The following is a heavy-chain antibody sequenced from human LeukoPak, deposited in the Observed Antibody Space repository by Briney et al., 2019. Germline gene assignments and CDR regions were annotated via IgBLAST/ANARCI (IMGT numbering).Heavy chain of an antibody. CDR3: ARLVDPDIRGAPDTSVV. V-gene: IGHV4-59*13. CDR1: SGSLSPNY. Sequence: PSETLSLTCSLFSGSLSPNYWTWIRHPRGKGRECIGYVYYSGRTKHNPSRQSRLTIPLDKSKNHFSSQLSSVSTADTAGYYCARLVDPDIRGAPDTSVVWGQGAMVTVSP. CDR2: VYYSGRT. J-gene: IGHJ3*01. D-gene: IGHD2-15*01.